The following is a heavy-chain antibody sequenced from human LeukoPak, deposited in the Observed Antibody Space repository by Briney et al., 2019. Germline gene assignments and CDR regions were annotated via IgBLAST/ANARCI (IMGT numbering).Heavy chain of an antibody. CDR1: GFTFLSYS. CDR2: IRSDGSSK. Sequence: GRSLPQTLAACGFTFLSYSFYWVRQAPGKGLEWVALIRSDGSSKNYVESVKGRFTISRDASKKTVYLQMNSLRAEDTAMYFCAKWSADYASYYPECWSQGTLVTVSS. V-gene: IGHV3-33*07. CDR3: AKWSADYASYYPEC. J-gene: IGHJ4*02. D-gene: IGHD4-17*01.